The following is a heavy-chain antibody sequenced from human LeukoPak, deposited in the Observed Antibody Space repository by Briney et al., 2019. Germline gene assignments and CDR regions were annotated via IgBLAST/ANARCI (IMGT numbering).Heavy chain of an antibody. D-gene: IGHD2-2*01. CDR3: ARDRPFDIVVVPAASPFDY. Sequence: SQTLSLTCAISRDSVSSNSAAWNWIRQSPSRGLEWLGRTYYRSKWYNDYAVSVKSRITINPDTSKNQFSLQLNSVTPEDTAVYYCARDRPFDIVVVPAASPFDYWGQGTLVTVSS. J-gene: IGHJ4*02. CDR1: RDSVSSNSAA. V-gene: IGHV6-1*01. CDR2: TYYRSKWYN.